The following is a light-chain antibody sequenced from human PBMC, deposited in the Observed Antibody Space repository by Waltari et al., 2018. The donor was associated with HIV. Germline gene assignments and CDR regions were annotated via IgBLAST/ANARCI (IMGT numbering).Light chain of an antibody. CDR1: ALPNQY. J-gene: IGLJ2*01. CDR3: QSTDSSGTYVV. V-gene: IGLV3-25*03. Sequence: SYELTQPPSLSVSPGRPASITCSGDALPNQYAYWYQQKAGQAPVLIIYKDSERPSGIPARFSGSSSGTTVTLTISGVQAEDEADYYCQSTDSSGTYVVFGGGTKVTVL. CDR2: KDS.